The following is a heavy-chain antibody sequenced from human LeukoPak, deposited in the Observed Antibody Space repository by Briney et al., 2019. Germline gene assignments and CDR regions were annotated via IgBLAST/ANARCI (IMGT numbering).Heavy chain of an antibody. V-gene: IGHV4-4*07. D-gene: IGHD3-22*01. CDR2: IYTSGGT. CDR3: ARDNYYDSSGYLGSYYYYYMDV. CDR1: AGSISTYY. J-gene: IGHJ6*03. Sequence: SETLSLSCSVSAGSISTYYWSWIRQLAGKGLEWIGRIYTSGGTNYNPSLKSRVTMSVDTSKNQFSLKLSSVTAADTAVYYCARDNYYDSSGYLGSYYYYYMDVWGKGTTVTVSS.